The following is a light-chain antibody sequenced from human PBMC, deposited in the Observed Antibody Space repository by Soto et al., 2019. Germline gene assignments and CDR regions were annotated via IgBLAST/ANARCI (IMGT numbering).Light chain of an antibody. J-gene: IGKJ1*01. Sequence: AIQMTQSPSSLSASLGYRFTISCLASQGIGNALGWYQQKPGKPPKLLIYDASSLESGVPSRFSGSGSGTEFTLTISSLQPDDFATYYCQQYNSYPWTFGQGTKVDIK. CDR2: DAS. CDR1: QGIGNA. V-gene: IGKV1-13*02. CDR3: QQYNSYPWT.